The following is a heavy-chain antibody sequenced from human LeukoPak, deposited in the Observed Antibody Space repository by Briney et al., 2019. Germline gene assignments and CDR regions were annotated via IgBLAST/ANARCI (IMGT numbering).Heavy chain of an antibody. Sequence: GSLRLSCEASGFIFSDYNMNWVRQAPGKGLEWIGSIYYSGSTYYNPSLKSRVTISVDTSKNQFSLKLSSVTAADTAVYYCARDGGIVGAKDAFDIWGQGTMVTVSS. V-gene: IGHV4-38-2*02. D-gene: IGHD1-26*01. CDR1: GFIFSDYN. J-gene: IGHJ3*02. CDR2: IYYSGST. CDR3: ARDGGIVGAKDAFDI.